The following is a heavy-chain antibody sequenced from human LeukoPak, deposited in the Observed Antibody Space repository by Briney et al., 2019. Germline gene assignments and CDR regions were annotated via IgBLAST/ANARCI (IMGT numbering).Heavy chain of an antibody. CDR1: GGSISSSSYY. CDR2: IYYSGST. D-gene: IGHD2-2*01. V-gene: IGHV4-39*01. J-gene: IGHJ4*02. CDR3: ARKIGYCSSTSCYGILYFDY. Sequence: PSETLPLTCTVSGGSISSSSYYWGWIRQPPGKGLEWIGSIYYSGSTYYNPSLKSRVTISVDTSKNQFSLKLSSVTAADTAVYYCARKIGYCSSTSCYGILYFDYWGQGTLVTVSS.